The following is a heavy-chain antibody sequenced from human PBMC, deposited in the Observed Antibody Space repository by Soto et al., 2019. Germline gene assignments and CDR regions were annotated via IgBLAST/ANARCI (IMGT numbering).Heavy chain of an antibody. CDR2: INIYNGKT. CDR3: ARELGPYDFWSGSGSAYYYGMDV. J-gene: IGHJ6*02. D-gene: IGHD3-3*01. Sequence: QVQLVQSGAEVKQPGASVKVSCKASGYMFTSYGISWVRQAPGQGLEWMGWINIYNGKTKYAQKFQGRVTMTKDTSTNIAYRELRSLTSDDTAVYYCARELGPYDFWSGSGSAYYYGMDVWGQGTTVTVSS. V-gene: IGHV1-18*04. CDR1: GYMFTSYG.